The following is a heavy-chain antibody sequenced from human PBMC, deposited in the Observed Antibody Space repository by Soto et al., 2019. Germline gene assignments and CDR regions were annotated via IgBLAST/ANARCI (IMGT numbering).Heavy chain of an antibody. CDR2: INACNGNT. J-gene: IGHJ3*02. D-gene: IGHD3-22*01. CDR3: AGNTYYYDSSGYWNDAFDI. V-gene: IGHV1-18*01. Sequence: ASVKVSCKASGYTFTNSGISWVRQAPGQGLEWMGWINACNGNTKYSQKFQGRVTITRDTSASTAYMELSSLRSEDTAVYYCAGNTYYYDSSGYWNDAFDIWGQGTMVTVSS. CDR1: GYTFTNSG.